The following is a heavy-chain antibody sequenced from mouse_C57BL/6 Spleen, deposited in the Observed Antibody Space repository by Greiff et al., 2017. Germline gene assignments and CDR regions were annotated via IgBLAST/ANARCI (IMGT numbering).Heavy chain of an antibody. J-gene: IGHJ1*03. CDR3: ARPPSRYWYFDV. CDR1: GYAFSSYW. CDR2: IYPGDGAT. V-gene: IGHV1-80*01. Sequence: VKLMESGAELVKPGASVKISCKASGYAFSSYWMNWVKQRPGKGLEWIGQIYPGDGATNYNGKFKGKATLTADKSSSTAYMQLSSLTSEDSAVYFCARPPSRYWYFDVWGTGTTVTVSS.